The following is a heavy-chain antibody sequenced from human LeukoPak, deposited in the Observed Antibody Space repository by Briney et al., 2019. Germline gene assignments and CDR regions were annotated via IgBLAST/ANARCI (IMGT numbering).Heavy chain of an antibody. CDR1: GFTFSSYR. J-gene: IGHJ4*02. Sequence: GGSLRLSCAASGFTFSSYRMNWVRQAPGKGLEWVSSISSSSSSIYYADSVKGRFTISRDNAENSLYLQMNSLRAEDTAVYYCARVPYGSGSYYLDYWGQGTLATVSS. CDR3: ARVPYGSGSYYLDY. V-gene: IGHV3-21*01. D-gene: IGHD3-10*01. CDR2: ISSSSSSI.